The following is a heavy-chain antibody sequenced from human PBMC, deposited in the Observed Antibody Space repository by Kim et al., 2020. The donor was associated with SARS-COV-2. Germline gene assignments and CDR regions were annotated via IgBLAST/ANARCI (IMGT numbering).Heavy chain of an antibody. D-gene: IGHD2-15*01. J-gene: IGHJ3*02. CDR2: ISAYKGNT. CDR1: GYTFTSYG. CDR3: AREYCSGGSCYYDPTPVDAFDI. Sequence: ASVKVSCKASGYTFTSYGISWVRQAPGQGLEWMGWISAYKGNTNYAQKLQGRVTMTTDTSTSTAYMERRSLRSDDTAVYYCAREYCSGGSCYYDPTPVDAFDIWGQGTMVTVSS. V-gene: IGHV1-18*04.